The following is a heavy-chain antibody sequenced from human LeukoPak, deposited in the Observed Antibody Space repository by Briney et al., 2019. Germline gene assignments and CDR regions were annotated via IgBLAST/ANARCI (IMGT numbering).Heavy chain of an antibody. CDR1: GGSISSSSYY. J-gene: IGHJ4*02. V-gene: IGHV4-39*02. D-gene: IGHD1-26*01. Sequence: PSETLSLTCTVSGGSISSSSYYWGWIRQPPGKGLEWIGSIYYSGSTYYNPSLKSRVTISVDTSKNQFSLKLSSVTAADTAVYYCTTDHVGATVEFDSWGQGTLVTVSS. CDR3: TTDHVGATVEFDS. CDR2: IYYSGST.